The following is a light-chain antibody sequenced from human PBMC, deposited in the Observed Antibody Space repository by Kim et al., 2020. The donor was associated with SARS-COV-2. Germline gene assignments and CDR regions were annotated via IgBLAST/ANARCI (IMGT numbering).Light chain of an antibody. CDR3: PQYNNFPYT. CDR2: GAS. CDR1: QGISDL. Sequence: SASEGDGVRSTCRASQGISDLLAWFQQKAEKAPESLIYGASHLQCGVPSKFSGSGSGTDFTLTISSLQPEDFATYYCPQYNNFPYTFGQGSKLEI. V-gene: IGKV1-16*02. J-gene: IGKJ2*01.